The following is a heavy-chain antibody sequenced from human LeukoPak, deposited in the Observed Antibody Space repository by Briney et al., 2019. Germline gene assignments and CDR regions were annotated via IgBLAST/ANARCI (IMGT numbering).Heavy chain of an antibody. V-gene: IGHV4-61*02. CDR1: GGSISSSSYY. CDR3: AREMEGLAYDFWSGRHGLGFDY. CDR2: IYTSGST. J-gene: IGHJ4*02. D-gene: IGHD3-3*01. Sequence: SETLSLTCTVSGGSISSSSYYWGWIRQPAGKGLEWIGRIYTSGSTNYNPSLKSRVTMSVDTSKNQFSLKLSSVTAADTAVYYCAREMEGLAYDFWSGRHGLGFDYWGQGTLVTVSS.